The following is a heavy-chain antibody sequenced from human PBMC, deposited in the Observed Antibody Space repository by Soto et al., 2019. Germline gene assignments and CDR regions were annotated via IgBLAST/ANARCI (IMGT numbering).Heavy chain of an antibody. Sequence: QVQLVQSGAEVKKPGASVKVSCKASGYTFISYALHWLRQAPGQRLEWMGWINAGDGDTKYSQKFQGSVTITSDISATTAYMELRSLRSEATAVYYCVGSAGGSPPWFDIWGQGTMVTVSS. V-gene: IGHV1-3*01. D-gene: IGHD3-16*01. CDR1: GYTFISYA. J-gene: IGHJ3*02. CDR3: VGSAGGSPPWFDI. CDR2: INAGDGDT.